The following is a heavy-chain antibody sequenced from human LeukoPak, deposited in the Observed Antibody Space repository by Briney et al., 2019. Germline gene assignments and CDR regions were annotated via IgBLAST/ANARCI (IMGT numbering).Heavy chain of an antibody. CDR2: INHSGST. Sequence: SETLSLTCAVYGGSFSGYYWSWIRQPPGKGLEWIGEINHSGSTNYNPSLKGRVTISVDTSKNQFSLKLSSVTAADTAVYYCARGGLDIVVVPAAETNYYYYGMDVWGQGTTVTVSS. CDR3: ARGGLDIVVVPAAETNYYYYGMDV. V-gene: IGHV4-34*01. D-gene: IGHD2-2*01. CDR1: GGSFSGYY. J-gene: IGHJ6*02.